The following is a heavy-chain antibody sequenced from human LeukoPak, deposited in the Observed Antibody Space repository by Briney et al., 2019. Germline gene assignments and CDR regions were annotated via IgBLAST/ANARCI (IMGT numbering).Heavy chain of an antibody. V-gene: IGHV3-9*01. CDR2: IGWNSGSI. D-gene: IGHD6-19*01. J-gene: IGHJ4*02. CDR3: AEVNSGWYGRYFDY. CDR1: GFTFDDYA. Sequence: PGGSLRLSCAASGFTFDDYAMHWVRQAPGKGLEWVSGIGWNSGSIGYADSVKGRFTISRDNAKNSLYLQMNSLRAEDTALYYCAEVNSGWYGRYFDYWGQGTLVTVSS.